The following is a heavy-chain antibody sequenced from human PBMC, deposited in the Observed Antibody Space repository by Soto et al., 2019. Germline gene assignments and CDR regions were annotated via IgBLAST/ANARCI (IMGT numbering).Heavy chain of an antibody. Sequence: EVQLLESGGDLVQPGGSLRRSCAASGFIFSPYAMGWVRQAPGKGLEWVSAISGSGDSTYYADSVRDQFTVSRDNSKNTLYLQMNSLRAEDTAVYYCARLQRGYSYGSFDYWGQGTLVTVSS. J-gene: IGHJ4*02. D-gene: IGHD5-18*01. CDR3: ARLQRGYSYGSFDY. V-gene: IGHV3-23*01. CDR2: ISGSGDST. CDR1: GFIFSPYA.